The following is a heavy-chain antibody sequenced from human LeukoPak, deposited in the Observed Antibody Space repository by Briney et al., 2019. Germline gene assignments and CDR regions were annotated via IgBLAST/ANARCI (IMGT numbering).Heavy chain of an antibody. Sequence: SETLSLTCAVSGGSFSADYWTWIRQSPRKGLGWIGEINHSGDTNYNPSLNSRLTISIDPSRNQVSLTLNSVTAADTAVYYCARGLKDSKRYYSYYYYMDVWGEGTKVTVSS. CDR3: ARGLKDSKRYYSYYYYMDV. V-gene: IGHV4-34*01. J-gene: IGHJ6*03. CDR1: GGSFSADY. D-gene: IGHD4-11*01. CDR2: INHSGDT.